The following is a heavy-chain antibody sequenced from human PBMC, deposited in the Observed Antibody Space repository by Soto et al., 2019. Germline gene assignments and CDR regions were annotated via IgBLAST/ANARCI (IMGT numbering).Heavy chain of an antibody. D-gene: IGHD3-10*01. J-gene: IGHJ3*02. V-gene: IGHV4-31*03. CDR2: IYYSGST. Sequence: TCTVSGDSLNRANNTECLIRQHPGKCLEWIGYIYYSGSTYYNPSLKIRVTISVDTSKNQFSLKLSSVTAADTAVYYCARTRGPGAGAFDIWGQGTV. CDR3: ARTRGPGAGAFDI. CDR1: GDSLNRANNT.